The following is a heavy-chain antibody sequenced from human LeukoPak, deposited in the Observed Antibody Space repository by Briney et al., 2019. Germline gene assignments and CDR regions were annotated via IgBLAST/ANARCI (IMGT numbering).Heavy chain of an antibody. J-gene: IGHJ4*02. CDR1: GYTFISYS. CDR2: ISPDTGNT. V-gene: IGHV1-18*01. CDR3: ARGESSTWSTPVDY. Sequence: ASVRVSCKASGYTFISYSITWVRQAPGQGLEWMGRISPDTGNTYSAQKLQGRVTMTTDTSTSTAHMELRSLRSDDTAVYYCARGESSTWSTPVDYWGQGTLVTVSS. D-gene: IGHD6-13*01.